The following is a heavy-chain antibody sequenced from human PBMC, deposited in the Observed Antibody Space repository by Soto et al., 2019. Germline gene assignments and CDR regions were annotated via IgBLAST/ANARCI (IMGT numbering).Heavy chain of an antibody. Sequence: GASVKVSCKASGGTFSSYDIHWVRQATGQGLEWMGWMNPNTGYTANAQKFQGRVTMTRNTSISTAYMELSSLRSEDTAVYYCARGVRDFVVVVPATSFDPWGQGTLVTVSS. V-gene: IGHV1-8*02. J-gene: IGHJ5*02. CDR3: ARGVRDFVVVVPATSFDP. CDR1: GGTFSSYD. D-gene: IGHD2-15*01. CDR2: MNPNTGYT.